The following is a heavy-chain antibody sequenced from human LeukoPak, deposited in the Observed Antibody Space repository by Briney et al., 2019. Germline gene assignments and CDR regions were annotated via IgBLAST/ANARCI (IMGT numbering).Heavy chain of an antibody. CDR2: IKSKTDGGTT. D-gene: IGHD6-13*01. CDR3: TTDNSGRRIAAAC. CDR1: GFTFSNAW. V-gene: IGHV3-15*01. J-gene: IGHJ4*02. Sequence: GGSLRLSCAASGFTFSNAWMSWVRQAPGKGLEWVGRIKSKTDGGTTDYAAPVKGRFTISRDDSKNTLYLQMNSLKTEDTAVYYCTTDNSGRRIAAACWGQGTLVTVSS.